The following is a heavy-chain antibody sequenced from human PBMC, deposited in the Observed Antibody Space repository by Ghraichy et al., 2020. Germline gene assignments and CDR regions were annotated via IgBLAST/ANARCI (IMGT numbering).Heavy chain of an antibody. CDR1: GGSISSVSYY. CDR3: ASDGGSDRPGSNWQNWLDP. V-gene: IGHV4-61*02. J-gene: IGHJ5*02. D-gene: IGHD3-16*01. Sequence: SETLSLTCTVSGGSISSVSYYWNWIRQPAGKGLEWIGRLYSNGNTNYNPSLESRVTMSLDKSKNQFSLKLNSVTAADTAVYYCASDGGSDRPGSNWQNWLDPWGQGALVIVSA. CDR2: LYSNGNT.